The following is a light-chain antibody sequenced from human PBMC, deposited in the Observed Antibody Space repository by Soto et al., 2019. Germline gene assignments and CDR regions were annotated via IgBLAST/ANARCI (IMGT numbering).Light chain of an antibody. CDR2: KAS. J-gene: IGKJ1*01. CDR3: QQYNSYSGT. CDR1: QSISSW. V-gene: IGKV1-5*03. Sequence: DIQITQSPATVSASVGDRVTITCRASQSISSWLAWYQQKPGKAPKLLIYKASSLESGVPSRFSGSGSGTEFTLTISSLQPDDFATYYCQQYNSYSGTFGQGTKVDI.